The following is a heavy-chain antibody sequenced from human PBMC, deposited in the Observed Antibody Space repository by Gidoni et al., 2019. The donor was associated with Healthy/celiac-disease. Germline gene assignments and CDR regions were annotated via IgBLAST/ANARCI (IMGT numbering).Heavy chain of an antibody. CDR3: ARVGDRYCSGGSCYKDAFDI. CDR1: GFTFSRYA. Sequence: QVQLVESGGGVVQPGRSLRLSCAACGFTFSRYAMHWVRQAPGKGLEWVAVISYDGSNKYYADSVKGRFTISRDNSKNTLYLQMNSLRAEDTAVYYCARVGDRYCSGGSCYKDAFDIWGQGTMVTVSS. V-gene: IGHV3-30*01. D-gene: IGHD2-15*01. CDR2: ISYDGSNK. J-gene: IGHJ3*02.